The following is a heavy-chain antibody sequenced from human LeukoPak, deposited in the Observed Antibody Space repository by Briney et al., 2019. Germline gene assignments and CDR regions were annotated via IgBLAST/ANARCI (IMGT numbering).Heavy chain of an antibody. V-gene: IGHV3-30*18. CDR2: ISYDGSNK. J-gene: IGHJ4*02. CDR3: AKSHCGSFSCSRAEF. Sequence: GRSLRLSCAASGFTFSNYGMHWVRQAPGKGLEWVAVISYDGSNKYYADSVKGQFTISRDNSKNTLYLQMNSLRDEDTAVYYCAKSHCGSFSCSRAEFWGQGTLVTVSS. CDR1: GFTFSNYG. D-gene: IGHD2-2*01.